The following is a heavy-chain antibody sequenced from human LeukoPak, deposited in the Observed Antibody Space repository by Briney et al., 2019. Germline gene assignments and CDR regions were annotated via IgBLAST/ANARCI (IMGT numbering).Heavy chain of an antibody. J-gene: IGHJ6*02. Sequence: GGSLRLSCADSGFSFSSYAMQWVRQAPGKGLEWVAVISYDGSNKYYADSVKGRFTIFRDNSKNTLYLQMNSLRAEDTAVYYCAKDGLIVPAAISLVRYYGMDVWGQGTTVTVSS. V-gene: IGHV3-30-3*01. CDR1: GFSFSSYA. CDR3: AKDGLIVPAAISLVRYYGMDV. CDR2: ISYDGSNK. D-gene: IGHD2-2*01.